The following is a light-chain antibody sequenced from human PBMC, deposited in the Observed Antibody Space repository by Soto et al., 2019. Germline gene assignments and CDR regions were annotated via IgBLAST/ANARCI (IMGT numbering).Light chain of an antibody. Sequence: QSALTQPASVSGSPGQSITISCTGTSSDVGGYNYVSWYQQHPGKAPKLMIYDVSNRPSGVSNRSSGSKSGNTASLTFSGLQAEDEADYYCSSYTSSSTSYVFGTGTKVTVL. V-gene: IGLV2-14*01. J-gene: IGLJ1*01. CDR3: SSYTSSSTSYV. CDR1: SSDVGGYNY. CDR2: DVS.